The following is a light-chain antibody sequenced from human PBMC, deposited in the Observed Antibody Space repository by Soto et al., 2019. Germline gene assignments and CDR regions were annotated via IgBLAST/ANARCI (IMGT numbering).Light chain of an antibody. Sequence: MTQSPSSLSASVGDRVTITCRASQSISSWLAWYQQKPGKPPKLLIYKASTLTSGVPSRFSGSGSGTEFTLTISSLQPDDFATYYCQHYNSYSEAFGQGTKVDIK. V-gene: IGKV1-5*03. CDR1: QSISSW. CDR3: QHYNSYSEA. CDR2: KAS. J-gene: IGKJ1*01.